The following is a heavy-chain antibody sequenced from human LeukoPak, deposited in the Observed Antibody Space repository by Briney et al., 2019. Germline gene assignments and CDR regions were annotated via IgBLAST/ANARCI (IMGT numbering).Heavy chain of an antibody. CDR1: GYTFTSFD. J-gene: IGHJ4*02. V-gene: IGHV1-8*01. Sequence: GASVKVSCKTSGYTFTSFDINWVRQATEQGLEWMGWMNPNSGNTAYAQKFQGRLITTRDTSTGTAYMELSSLRSEDTAVYYCARESGFYGSGSHYWGQGTLVTVSS. CDR2: MNPNSGNT. CDR3: ARESGFYGSGSHY. D-gene: IGHD3-10*01.